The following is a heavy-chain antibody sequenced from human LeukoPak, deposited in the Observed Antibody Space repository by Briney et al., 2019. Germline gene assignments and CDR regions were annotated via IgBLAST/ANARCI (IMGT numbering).Heavy chain of an antibody. D-gene: IGHD2-15*01. V-gene: IGHV5-51*01. CDR1: GYSITTDW. J-gene: IGHJ4*02. CDR3: ARQLVVATTPYFDH. Sequence: GESLKISCKGSGYSITTDWIGWVRQMPGKGLEWMGIVYLGDSDTTYSPPFQGQVTISADKSISTAYLQWSSLKASDSAMYYCARQLVVATTPYFDHWGQGTLVTVSS. CDR2: VYLGDSDT.